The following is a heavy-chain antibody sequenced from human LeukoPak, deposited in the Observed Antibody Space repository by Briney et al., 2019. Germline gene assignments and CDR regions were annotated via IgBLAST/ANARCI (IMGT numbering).Heavy chain of an antibody. CDR1: GYTFTSYD. Sequence: ASVKVSCKASGYTFTSYDINWVRQATGQGLEWMGWMNPNSGNTGYAQKFQGRVTMTRNTSISTAYMELSSLRSEDTAVYYCARGTYYYDSSGHYYVDAFDIWGQGTMVTVSS. J-gene: IGHJ3*02. CDR3: ARGTYYYDSSGHYYVDAFDI. D-gene: IGHD3-22*01. CDR2: MNPNSGNT. V-gene: IGHV1-8*01.